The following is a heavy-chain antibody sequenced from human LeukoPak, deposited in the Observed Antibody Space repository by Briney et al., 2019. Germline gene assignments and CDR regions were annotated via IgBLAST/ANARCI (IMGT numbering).Heavy chain of an antibody. Sequence: GGSLRLSCAASGFTVSSSFMSWVRQAPGKGLEWVSLIYRGGTTYVADSVKGRFTVSRDISKNTLYLQMNGLRAEDSALYYCARPRDDNSGYYISWGQGSLVTVSS. CDR3: ARPRDDNSGYYIS. D-gene: IGHD6-19*01. V-gene: IGHV3-53*01. CDR1: GFTVSSSF. J-gene: IGHJ5*02. CDR2: IYRGGTT.